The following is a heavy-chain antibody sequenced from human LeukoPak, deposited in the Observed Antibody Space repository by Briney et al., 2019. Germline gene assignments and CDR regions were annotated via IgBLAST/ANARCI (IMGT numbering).Heavy chain of an antibody. V-gene: IGHV3-66*01. CDR1: GVTVSSNY. Sequence: GGSLRLSCAASGVTVSSNYINWVRQAPGKGLEWVSLIYGSTSADYADSVKGRFTISRDTSMNTVYLQMNSLRAEDTAVYFCARLNFGDDYWGQGTLVTVSS. CDR3: ARLNFGDDY. D-gene: IGHD4-17*01. J-gene: IGHJ4*02. CDR2: IYGSTSA.